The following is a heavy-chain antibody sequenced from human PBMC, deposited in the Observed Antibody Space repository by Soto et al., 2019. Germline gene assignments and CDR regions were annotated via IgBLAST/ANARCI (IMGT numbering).Heavy chain of an antibody. Sequence: GGSLRLSCAASGFTFSSYWMSWVRQSPGKGLEWVANIKKDGSEKYYVDSVKGRFTVSRDNAKKSLYLQMDSLRVEDTAVYYCASRIPEDVYYGVFDYWGQGNLVTVSS. CDR3: ASRIPEDVYYGVFDY. CDR2: IKKDGSEK. D-gene: IGHD1-26*01. V-gene: IGHV3-7*03. J-gene: IGHJ4*02. CDR1: GFTFSSYW.